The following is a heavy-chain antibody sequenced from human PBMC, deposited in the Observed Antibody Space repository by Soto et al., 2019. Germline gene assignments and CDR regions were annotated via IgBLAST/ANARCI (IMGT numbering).Heavy chain of an antibody. CDR1: DGAMRSYY. J-gene: IGHJ4*02. Sequence: TLSLTCAVSDGAMRSYYWTWIRQAPGKGLEWLGCISYTGSTNYNPSLKSRVTMSVDTSNKQFSLRLNSVTAADTAVYYCARGRIQLWYPFDYWGQGTLVTVSS. D-gene: IGHD5-18*01. CDR2: ISYTGST. CDR3: ARGRIQLWYPFDY. V-gene: IGHV4-59*01.